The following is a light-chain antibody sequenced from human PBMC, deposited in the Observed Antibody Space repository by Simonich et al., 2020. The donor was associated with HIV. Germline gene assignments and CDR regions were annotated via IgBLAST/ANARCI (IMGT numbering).Light chain of an antibody. J-gene: IGKJ2*01. Sequence: DIQMTQSPSSLSASVGDRVTITCQASQDISHFLNWYQQKPGEAPKFLIYDASYLETGVPSRFSGSGSGTDFTFTISSLQPEDIATYYCQQNGNLPYTFGQGTKVEIK. CDR2: DAS. V-gene: IGKV1-33*01. CDR1: QDISHF. CDR3: QQNGNLPYT.